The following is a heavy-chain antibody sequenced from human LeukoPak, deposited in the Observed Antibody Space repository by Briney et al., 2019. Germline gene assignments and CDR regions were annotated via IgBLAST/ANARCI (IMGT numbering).Heavy chain of an antibody. CDR2: IYYSGST. Sequence: PSETLSLTCTVSGGSISSYYWSWIRQPPGKGLEWIGYIYYSGSTNYNPSLKSRVTISVDTSKNQFSLKLSSVTAADTAVYYCARGHDYGDYGREAFDIWDQGTMVTVSS. V-gene: IGHV4-59*12. CDR3: ARGHDYGDYGREAFDI. D-gene: IGHD4-17*01. CDR1: GGSISSYY. J-gene: IGHJ3*02.